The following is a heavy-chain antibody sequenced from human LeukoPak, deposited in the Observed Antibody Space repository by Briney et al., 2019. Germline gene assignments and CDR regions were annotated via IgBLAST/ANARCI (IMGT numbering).Heavy chain of an antibody. D-gene: IGHD3-10*01. CDR2: INPSGGST. CDR1: GYTFTSYY. CDR3: ARLTVMVRGVRRHAFDL. J-gene: IGHJ3*01. V-gene: IGHV1-46*01. Sequence: ASVKVSCKASGYTFTSYYMHWVRQAPGQGLEWMGIINPSGGSTSYAQKFQGRVTMTRDTSTSTVYMELSSLRSEDTAVYYCARLTVMVRGVRRHAFDLWAQGTMVPVSS.